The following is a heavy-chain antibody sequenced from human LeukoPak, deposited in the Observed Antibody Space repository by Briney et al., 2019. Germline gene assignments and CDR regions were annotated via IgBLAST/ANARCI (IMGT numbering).Heavy chain of an antibody. Sequence: PSETLSLTCTVSGGSISSYYWSWIRQPAGKGLEWIGRIYSSGSTNYNPSFQSRVTISLDTSKSQFSLKLSSVTAADTAVYYCARVAVTGYNWFDPWGQGTLVTVSS. CDR2: IYSSGST. J-gene: IGHJ5*02. D-gene: IGHD2-21*02. CDR1: GGSISSYY. CDR3: ARVAVTGYNWFDP. V-gene: IGHV4-4*07.